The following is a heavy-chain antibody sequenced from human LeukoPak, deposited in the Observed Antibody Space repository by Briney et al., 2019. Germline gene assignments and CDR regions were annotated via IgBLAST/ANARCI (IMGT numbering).Heavy chain of an antibody. CDR3: AELGITMIGGV. Sequence: PGGSLRLSCAASGFTFSSYEMNWVRRAPGKGLEWVSSISGSSSYIYYADSVKGRFTISRDNAKNSLYLQMNSLRAEDTAVYYCAELGITMIGGVWGKGTTVTISS. CDR2: ISGSSSYI. J-gene: IGHJ6*04. CDR1: GFTFSSYE. V-gene: IGHV3-21*01. D-gene: IGHD3-10*02.